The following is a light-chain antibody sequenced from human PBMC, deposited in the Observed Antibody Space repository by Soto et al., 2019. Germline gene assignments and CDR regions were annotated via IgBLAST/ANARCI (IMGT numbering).Light chain of an antibody. CDR1: SCDVGGYNY. Sequence: QSALTQPRSVSGSPGQSVTISCTGTSCDVGGYNYVSWYQQHPGKVPKLMIYDVIQRPSGVPDRFSGSKSGNTASLTISGLQAEDEADYYCCSYAGSYSLYVFGTGTKVTVL. V-gene: IGLV2-11*01. J-gene: IGLJ1*01. CDR3: CSYAGSYSLYV. CDR2: DVI.